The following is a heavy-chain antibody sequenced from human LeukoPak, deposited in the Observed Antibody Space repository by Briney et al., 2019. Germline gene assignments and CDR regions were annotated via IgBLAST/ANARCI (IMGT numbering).Heavy chain of an antibody. CDR1: GGTFSSYA. Sequence: SVKVSCKASGGTFSSYAISWVRQAPGQGLEWMGGIIPIFGRANYAQKFQGRVAITTDESTSTAYMELSSLRSEDTAVYYCASRFPAAGAFDIWGQGTMVTVSS. CDR3: ASRFPAAGAFDI. CDR2: IIPIFGRA. V-gene: IGHV1-69*05. D-gene: IGHD3-3*01. J-gene: IGHJ3*02.